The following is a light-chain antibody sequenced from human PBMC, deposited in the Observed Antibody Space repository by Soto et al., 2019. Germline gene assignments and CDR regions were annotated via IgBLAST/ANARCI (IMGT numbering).Light chain of an antibody. Sequence: EIMMTQSPATLSVTPGERATLSCRASQSVSSNLAWYQQKPGQAPRLLIYGASTRATGIPARFSGSGSGTEFTLTISSLQSEDFAAYYCQQYNNWPPWTFGQGTKVDI. CDR3: QQYNNWPPWT. V-gene: IGKV3-15*01. CDR2: GAS. CDR1: QSVSSN. J-gene: IGKJ1*01.